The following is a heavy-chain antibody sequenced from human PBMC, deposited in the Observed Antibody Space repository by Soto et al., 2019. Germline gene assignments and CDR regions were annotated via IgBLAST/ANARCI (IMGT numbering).Heavy chain of an antibody. D-gene: IGHD6-13*01. V-gene: IGHV1-46*01. Sequence: QMQLVQSGAEVKKPGSSVKVSCKASGGTFGNLGISWLRQAPGQGLEWMGIINPSGGITNFAQRFQGRVTMTRDMSTNTHYMELSSLKSDDTAVYYCASSPAFSSSWYGIPPDPSHGMDVWGQGTTVTVS. J-gene: IGHJ6*02. CDR1: GGTFGNLG. CDR3: ASSPAFSSSWYGIPPDPSHGMDV. CDR2: INPSGGIT.